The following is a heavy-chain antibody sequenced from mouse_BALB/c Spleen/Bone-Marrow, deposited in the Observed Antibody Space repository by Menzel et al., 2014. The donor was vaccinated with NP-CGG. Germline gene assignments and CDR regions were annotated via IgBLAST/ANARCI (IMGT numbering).Heavy chain of an antibody. J-gene: IGHJ4*01. Sequence: EVMLVESGGGLVKPGGSLELSCAASGFTFSDFYMFWVRQTPEKRLEWVATISDGVSYTYYPDSVKGRFTISRDNARNNLYLQMSSLKSEDTAMYYCARAPPYDFYTMDYWGQGTSVTVSS. CDR3: ARAPPYDFYTMDY. V-gene: IGHV5-4*02. D-gene: IGHD2-13*01. CDR1: GFTFSDFY. CDR2: ISDGVSYT.